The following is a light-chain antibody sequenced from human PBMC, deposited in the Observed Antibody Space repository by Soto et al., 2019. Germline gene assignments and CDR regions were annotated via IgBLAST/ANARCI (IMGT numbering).Light chain of an antibody. CDR1: QAVTTN. Sequence: EITMTQFPGILSASPGEGVTLSCRAAQAVTTNFAWYHQKRGQAPRLLIYDISSRATGVPARFSGSGFGTEFTLSISGLQSEDFAVYFCQQYNNWPFSFGQGTRLEIK. V-gene: IGKV3-15*01. CDR3: QQYNNWPFS. J-gene: IGKJ5*01. CDR2: DIS.